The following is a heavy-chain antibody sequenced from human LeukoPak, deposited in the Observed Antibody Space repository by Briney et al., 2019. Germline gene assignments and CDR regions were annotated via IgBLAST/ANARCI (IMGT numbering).Heavy chain of an antibody. D-gene: IGHD6-6*01. V-gene: IGHV3-33*01. CDR3: AREGDSSSWGYFDY. CDR1: GFTFSSYG. J-gene: IGHJ4*02. CDR2: IWYDGSNK. Sequence: GGSLRLSCAASGFTFSSYGMHWVRQAPGKGLEGVAVIWYDGSNKYYADSVKGRFTISRDNSKNTLYLQMNSLRAEDTAVYYCAREGDSSSWGYFDYWGQGTLVTVSS.